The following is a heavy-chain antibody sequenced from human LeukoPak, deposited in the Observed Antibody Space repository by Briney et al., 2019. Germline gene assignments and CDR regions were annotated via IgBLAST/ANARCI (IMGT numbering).Heavy chain of an antibody. CDR1: VGSFSGYH. CDR2: VNESGGT. Sequence: SETLSLTCAVYVGSFSGYHWNWIRQPPGKGPEWIGEVNESGGTNINPSLKSRVTISVDTSKNQFSLKLSSVTAADTAVYYCARGGVIAAAGTYYYYYYMDVWGKGTTVTISS. D-gene: IGHD6-13*01. CDR3: ARGGVIAAAGTYYYYYYMDV. J-gene: IGHJ6*03. V-gene: IGHV4-34*01.